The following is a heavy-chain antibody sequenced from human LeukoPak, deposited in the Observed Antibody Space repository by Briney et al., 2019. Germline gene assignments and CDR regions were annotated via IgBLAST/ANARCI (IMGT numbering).Heavy chain of an antibody. V-gene: IGHV3-66*01. J-gene: IGHJ4*02. CDR1: GFTVSSNY. D-gene: IGHD1-26*01. Sequence: GGSLRLSCAASGFTVSSNYMSWVRQAPGEGLEWVSVIYSGGTTYYADSVKGRFTISRDNSKSTLYLQMNSLRAEDTAVYYCARTSGIYYYFDYWGQGTLVTVSS. CDR3: ARTSGIYYYFDY. CDR2: IYSGGTT.